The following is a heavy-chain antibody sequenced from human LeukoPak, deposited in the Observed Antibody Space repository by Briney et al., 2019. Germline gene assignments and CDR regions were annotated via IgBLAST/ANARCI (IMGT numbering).Heavy chain of an antibody. Sequence: PSETLSLTCAVSGYSISSGYYWGWIRQPPGKGLEWIGSIYHSGSTYYNPSLKSRVTISVDMSKNQFSLKLSSVTAADTAVYYCARLLPTYYDFWSGPWAFDIWGQGTMVTVSS. V-gene: IGHV4-38-2*01. CDR1: GYSISSGYY. CDR3: ARLLPTYYDFWSGPWAFDI. CDR2: IYHSGST. J-gene: IGHJ3*02. D-gene: IGHD3-3*01.